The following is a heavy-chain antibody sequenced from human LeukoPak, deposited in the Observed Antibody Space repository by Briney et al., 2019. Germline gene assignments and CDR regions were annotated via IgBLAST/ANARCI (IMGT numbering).Heavy chain of an antibody. J-gene: IGHJ4*02. CDR3: AKDPRNSELD. V-gene: IGHV3-23*01. D-gene: IGHD1-26*01. CDR2: ISGTGGST. Sequence: GGSLRLSCAASGFIFSSYAMSWVRLAPGKGLEWVSVISGTGGSTFYADSVKGRFTVSRDNSKNTLHLQMNTLRAEDTAVYYCAKDPRNSELDWGQGTLVTVSS. CDR1: GFIFSSYA.